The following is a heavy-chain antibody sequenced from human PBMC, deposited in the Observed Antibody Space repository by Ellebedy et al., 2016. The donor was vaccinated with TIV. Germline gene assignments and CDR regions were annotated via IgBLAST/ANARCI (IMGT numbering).Heavy chain of an antibody. CDR2: INHSGST. CDR3: ASSSGWYGGARWFDP. V-gene: IGHV4-34*01. D-gene: IGHD6-19*01. CDR1: GGSFSGYY. Sequence: SQTLSLTCAVYGGSFSGYYWSWIRQPPGKGLEWIGEINHSGSTNYNPSLKSRVTISVDTSKNQFSLKLSSVTAADTAVYYCASSSGWYGGARWFDPWGQGTLVTVSS. J-gene: IGHJ5*02.